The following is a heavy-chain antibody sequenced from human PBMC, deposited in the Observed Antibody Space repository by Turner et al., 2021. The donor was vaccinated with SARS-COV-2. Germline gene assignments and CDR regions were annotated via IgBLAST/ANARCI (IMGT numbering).Heavy chain of an antibody. CDR1: GFTFSSYA. Sequence: EVKLLESGGGLVQPGGSLRLPCAASGFTFSSYAMSWVRQAPGKGLEWVSVISGSGGSTYYADSVKGRFTISRDNSKNTLYLQMNSLRAEDTAVYYCAKDLDYVWGSYRSTEYFQHWGQGTLVTVSS. J-gene: IGHJ1*01. CDR2: ISGSGGST. D-gene: IGHD3-16*02. V-gene: IGHV3-23*01. CDR3: AKDLDYVWGSYRSTEYFQH.